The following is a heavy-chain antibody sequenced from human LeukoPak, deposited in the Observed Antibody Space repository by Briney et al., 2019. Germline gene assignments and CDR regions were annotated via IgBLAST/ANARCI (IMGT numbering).Heavy chain of an antibody. D-gene: IGHD2-15*01. CDR2: ISYDGSNK. V-gene: IGHV3-30*04. Sequence: PGGSLRLSCAASGFTFSSYAMHWVRQAPGKGLEWVAVISYDGSNKYYADSVKGRFTISRDNSKNILYLQMNSLRVEDTAVYYCTKASAARCIGVFCYPFDHWGQGTLVTVSS. J-gene: IGHJ4*02. CDR1: GFTFSSYA. CDR3: TKASAARCIGVFCYPFDH.